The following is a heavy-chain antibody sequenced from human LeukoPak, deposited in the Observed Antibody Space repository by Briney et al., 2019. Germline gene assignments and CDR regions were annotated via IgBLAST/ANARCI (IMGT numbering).Heavy chain of an antibody. CDR1: GDSVSSNSAA. J-gene: IGHJ6*02. CDR2: TYYRSKWYN. D-gene: IGHD6-13*01. CDR3: ARAGGAGTGDYYYYGMDV. V-gene: IGHV6-1*01. Sequence: SQTLSLTCAISGDSVSSNSAAWNWIRQSPSRGLEWLGRTYYRSKWYNDYAVSVKSRITINPDTSKNQFSLQLNSVTPEDTAVYYCARAGGAGTGDYYYYGMDVWGQGTTVTVSS.